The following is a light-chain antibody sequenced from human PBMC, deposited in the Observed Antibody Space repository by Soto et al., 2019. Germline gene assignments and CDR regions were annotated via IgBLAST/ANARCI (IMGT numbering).Light chain of an antibody. CDR1: SSDVGGYKY. Sequence: QSALTQPASVSGSPGQSITISCTGTSSDVGGYKYVSWYQQHPDKAPKLIIYDVTNQPSGISNRFSGSKSGNTASLTISGLQAEDEADYYCSSYTSSSSYVFGTGTKLTVL. CDR3: SSYTSSSSYV. J-gene: IGLJ1*01. CDR2: DVT. V-gene: IGLV2-14*01.